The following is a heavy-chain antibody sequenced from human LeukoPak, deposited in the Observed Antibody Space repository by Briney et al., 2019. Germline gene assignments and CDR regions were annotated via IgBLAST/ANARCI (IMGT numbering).Heavy chain of an antibody. J-gene: IGHJ4*02. Sequence: GSLRLSCAASGFTFSNYAMSWVRQAPGKGLEWIGSIYYSGSTYYNPSLKSRVTISVDTSKNQFSLKLSSVTAADTAVYYCARFAAMVSVDYWGQGTLVTVSS. V-gene: IGHV4-39*01. CDR1: GFTFSNYA. CDR3: ARFAAMVSVDY. D-gene: IGHD5-18*01. CDR2: IYYSGST.